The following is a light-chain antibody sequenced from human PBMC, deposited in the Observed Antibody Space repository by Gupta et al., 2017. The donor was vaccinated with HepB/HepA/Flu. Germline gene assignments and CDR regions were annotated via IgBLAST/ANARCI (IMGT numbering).Light chain of an antibody. V-gene: IGLV3-1*01. Sequence: SYELTQPPSVSVSPGQTASITCFGDKLGDKYVCWYQQKPGQSPVLVIYQDRKRPSGIPARFSGSNSGNTATLTISGTQAMDEADYYCQAWDSTTAIFGGGTTVTVL. CDR3: QAWDSTTAI. CDR1: KLGDKY. CDR2: QDR. J-gene: IGLJ2*01.